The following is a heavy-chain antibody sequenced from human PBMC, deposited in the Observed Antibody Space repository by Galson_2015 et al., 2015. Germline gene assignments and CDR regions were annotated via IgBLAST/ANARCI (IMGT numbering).Heavy chain of an antibody. J-gene: IGHJ4*02. V-gene: IGHV3-23*01. Sequence: SLRLSCAASGFTFSSVAMTWVHQAPGKGLEWVSAISGSGDKTYYADSVQGRYTISRDNSRNTLYLQMNSLRVEDTAVYFCARLGRTWGYWGQGTLVTVSS. CDR1: GFTFSSVA. CDR2: ISGSGDKT. CDR3: ARLGRTWGY. D-gene: IGHD3-16*01.